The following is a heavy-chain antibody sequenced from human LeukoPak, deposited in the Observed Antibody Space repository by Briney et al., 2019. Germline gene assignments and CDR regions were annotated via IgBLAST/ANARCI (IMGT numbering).Heavy chain of an antibody. J-gene: IGHJ5*02. V-gene: IGHV3-7*01. CDR3: ARGRGWIDP. Sequence: GGSLRLSCAASGFTFTNNWMTWFRQAPGKGLEWVANVNEDGSEQNYLDSVKGRFTISRDNAKNSVYLQMNNLRVVETAVYYCARGRGWIDPWGQGTLVTVSS. CDR1: GFTFTNNW. D-gene: IGHD5-24*01. CDR2: VNEDGSEQ.